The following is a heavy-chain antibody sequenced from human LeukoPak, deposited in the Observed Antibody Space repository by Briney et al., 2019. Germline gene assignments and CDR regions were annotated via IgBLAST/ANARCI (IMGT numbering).Heavy chain of an antibody. D-gene: IGHD2-15*01. J-gene: IGHJ3*02. CDR3: AVLGSYCSGGSCSRFDI. CDR1: GFTVSSNY. Sequence: GGSLRLSCAASGFTVSSNYMSWVRQAPGKGLEWVSVIYSGGSTYYADSVKGRFTISRDNSKNTLYLQMNSLRAEDTAVYYCAVLGSYCSGGSCSRFDIWGQGTMVTVS. V-gene: IGHV3-53*01. CDR2: IYSGGST.